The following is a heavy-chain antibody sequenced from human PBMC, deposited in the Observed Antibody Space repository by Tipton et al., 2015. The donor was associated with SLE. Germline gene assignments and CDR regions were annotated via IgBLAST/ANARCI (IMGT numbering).Heavy chain of an antibody. Sequence: TLSLTCAVYGGSFSGYYWSWIRQPPGKGLEWIGYIYTSGSTNYNPSLKSRVTISVDTSKNQFSLKLTSVSAADTAVYYCARDPGSGGGVFDYWGQGTLVTVSS. CDR2: IYTSGST. J-gene: IGHJ4*02. D-gene: IGHD2-8*02. CDR3: ARDPGSGGGVFDY. CDR1: GGSFSGYY. V-gene: IGHV4-4*09.